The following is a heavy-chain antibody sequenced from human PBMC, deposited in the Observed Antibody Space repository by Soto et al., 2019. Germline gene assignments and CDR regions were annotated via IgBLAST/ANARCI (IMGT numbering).Heavy chain of an antibody. Sequence: ASVKVSCKASGYTFTDNYMHWVRQGPGQGLEWMGCINPDSGTTNYAQKFQGRVTMTRDTSITTAYMELTSLISDDTAMYYCARYFPPFGYLIRSYYFDYWGQGALVTVSS. V-gene: IGHV1-2*02. CDR2: INPDSGTT. J-gene: IGHJ4*02. D-gene: IGHD2-15*01. CDR3: ARYFPPFGYLIRSYYFDY. CDR1: GYTFTDNY.